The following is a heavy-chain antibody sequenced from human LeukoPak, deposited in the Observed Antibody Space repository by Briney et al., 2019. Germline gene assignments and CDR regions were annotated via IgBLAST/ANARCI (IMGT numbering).Heavy chain of an antibody. J-gene: IGHJ4*02. CDR1: GYTFTSYA. CDR3: AREKLAAAGTFDY. Sequence: GASVKVSCKASGYTFTSYAMHWVRQAPGQRPEWMGWINAGNGNTEYSQKFQGRVTITRDTSASTAYMELSSLRSEDTAVYYCAREKLAAAGTFDYWGQGTLVTVSS. D-gene: IGHD6-13*01. V-gene: IGHV1-3*01. CDR2: INAGNGNT.